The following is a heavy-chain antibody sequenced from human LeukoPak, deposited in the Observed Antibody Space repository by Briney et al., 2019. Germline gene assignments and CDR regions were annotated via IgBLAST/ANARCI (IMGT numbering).Heavy chain of an antibody. CDR1: GGTFSSYA. CDR2: IIPILGIA. J-gene: IGHJ4*02. CDR3: ARGAYYDSSGALDY. Sequence: SVKVSCKASGGTFSSYAISWVRQAPGQGLEWMGRIIPILGIANYAQKFQGRVTITADKSTSTAYMELSSLRSEDTAVYYCARGAYYDSSGALDYWGQGTLVTVSS. V-gene: IGHV1-69*04. D-gene: IGHD3-22*01.